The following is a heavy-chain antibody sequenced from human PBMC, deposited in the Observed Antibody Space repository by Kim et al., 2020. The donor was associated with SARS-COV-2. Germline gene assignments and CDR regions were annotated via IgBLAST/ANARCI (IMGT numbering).Heavy chain of an antibody. D-gene: IGHD2-2*02. CDR1: GYSFISYW. V-gene: IGHV5-51*01. Sequence: GESLKISCKGSGYSFISYWIGWVRQMPGKGLEWMGIIYPDDSDTTYSPSFQGQVTIPADKSISTAYLQWSSLKASDTAIYYCARAPCSSSSCYNSYYAMDVWGQGTTVTVSS. CDR2: IYPDDSDT. J-gene: IGHJ6*02. CDR3: ARAPCSSSSCYNSYYAMDV.